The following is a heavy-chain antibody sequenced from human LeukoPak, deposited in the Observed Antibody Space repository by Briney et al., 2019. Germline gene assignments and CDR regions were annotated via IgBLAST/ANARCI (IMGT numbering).Heavy chain of an antibody. CDR1: GFTFSSYA. CDR3: ATTLLGLVIKPPFDY. CDR2: ISYDGSNK. Sequence: GGSLRLSCAASGFTFSSYAMHWVRQAPGKGLEWVAVISYDGSNKYYADSVKGRFTISRDNSKNTLYLQMNSLRAEDTAVYYCATTLLGLVIKPPFDYWGQGTLVTVSS. V-gene: IGHV3-30-3*01. D-gene: IGHD3/OR15-3a*01. J-gene: IGHJ4*02.